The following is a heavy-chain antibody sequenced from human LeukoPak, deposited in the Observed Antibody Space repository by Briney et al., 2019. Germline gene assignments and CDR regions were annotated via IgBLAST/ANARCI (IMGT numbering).Heavy chain of an antibody. CDR2: INGDGSST. Sequence: GGSLRLSCTASGFTFSNYLMHWVRQAPRKGLVWVSRINGDGSSTTYADSVKGRFTISRDNAKNTLYLQMNSLSVEDTAVYYCARAPSGSYASDYWGQGALVTVSS. V-gene: IGHV3-74*01. J-gene: IGHJ4*02. CDR1: GFTFSNYL. CDR3: ARAPSGSYASDY. D-gene: IGHD6-19*01.